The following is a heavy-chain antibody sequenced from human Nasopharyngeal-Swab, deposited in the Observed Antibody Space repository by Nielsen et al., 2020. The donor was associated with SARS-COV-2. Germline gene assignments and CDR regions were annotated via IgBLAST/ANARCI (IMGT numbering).Heavy chain of an antibody. CDR2: VSGSGAST. D-gene: IGHD3-3*01. CDR1: GFTLRNFA. J-gene: IGHJ3*02. V-gene: IGHV3-23*01. CDR3: ANLIFGDAFDI. Sequence: GGSLRLSCAASGFTLRNFAMSWVRQAPGKGLEWVSAVSGSGASTYYADSVKGRFTISRDNSKNTLYLQMNSLRAEDTAVYYCANLIFGDAFDIWGQGTMVTVSS.